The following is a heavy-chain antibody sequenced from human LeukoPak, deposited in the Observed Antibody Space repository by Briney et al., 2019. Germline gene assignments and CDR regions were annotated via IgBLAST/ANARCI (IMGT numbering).Heavy chain of an antibody. CDR1: GYTLTELS. CDR2: FDPEDGET. Sequence: ASVTVSCKVSGYTLTELSMHWVRQAPGKGLEWMGGFDPEDGETIYAQKFQGRVTMTEDTSTDTAYMELSSLRSEDTAVYYCATPLAVAGTGYGYYYYYGMDVWGQGTTVTVSS. CDR3: ATPLAVAGTGYGYYYYYGMDV. V-gene: IGHV1-24*01. D-gene: IGHD6-19*01. J-gene: IGHJ6*02.